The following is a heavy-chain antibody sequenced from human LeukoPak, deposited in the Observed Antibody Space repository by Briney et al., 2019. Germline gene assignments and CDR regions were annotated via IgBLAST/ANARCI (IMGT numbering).Heavy chain of an antibody. J-gene: IGHJ4*02. CDR2: FSRSGPDT. D-gene: IGHD6-13*01. V-gene: IGHV3-23*01. Sequence: PGNSLRLSCAGSGFTFGSSAMSWVRQAPGKGPEWVSTFSRSGPDTYYADSVKGRFTIFRDNSKNTLYLQMNSLRAEDTAVFYCAKGSLGSWYYFDYWGQGTLVTVSS. CDR1: GFTFGSSA. CDR3: AKGSLGSWYYFDY.